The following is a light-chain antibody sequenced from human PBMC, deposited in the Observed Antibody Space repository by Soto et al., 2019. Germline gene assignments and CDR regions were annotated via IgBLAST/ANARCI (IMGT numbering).Light chain of an antibody. CDR3: QQSLTTPVT. V-gene: IGKV1-39*01. CDR2: AAS. Sequence: DIQMTQSPSSLSASVGDRVTLTCRASQNIHTYLNWYRQKPGTAPHLLIFAASNLQSGVSSRFSGSGSGTDFTLTISSLQPEDFATYFCQQSLTTPVTFGQGTRLEIK. CDR1: QNIHTY. J-gene: IGKJ5*01.